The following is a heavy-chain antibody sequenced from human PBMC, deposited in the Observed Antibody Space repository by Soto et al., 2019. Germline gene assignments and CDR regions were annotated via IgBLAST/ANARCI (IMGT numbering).Heavy chain of an antibody. Sequence: PGGSLRLSCTASGFTFGDYAMSWFRQAPGKGLEWVGFIRSKAYGGTTEYAASVKGRFTILRDDSKSIAYLQMNSLKTEDTAVYYCTRGSIIVVVVAATGGAFDIWGQGTMVTVSS. D-gene: IGHD2-15*01. J-gene: IGHJ3*02. V-gene: IGHV3-49*03. CDR1: GFTFGDYA. CDR2: IRSKAYGGTT. CDR3: TRGSIIVVVVAATGGAFDI.